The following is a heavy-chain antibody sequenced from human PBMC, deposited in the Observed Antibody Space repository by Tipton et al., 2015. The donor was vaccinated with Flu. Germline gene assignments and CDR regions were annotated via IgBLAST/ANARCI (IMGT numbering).Heavy chain of an antibody. D-gene: IGHD2-8*02. V-gene: IGHV3-7*01. Sequence: SLRLSCAASGFTFSTYWMSWVRQAPGKGLEWVANINQGGDEKYYVDSVKGRFTISRDNPKNSLYLQMNSLRAEDTAVYYCARTRGGYCTATACFADYFDYWGQGALVTVSS. CDR1: GFTFSTYW. CDR3: ARTRGGYCTATACFADYFDY. CDR2: INQGGDEK. J-gene: IGHJ4*02.